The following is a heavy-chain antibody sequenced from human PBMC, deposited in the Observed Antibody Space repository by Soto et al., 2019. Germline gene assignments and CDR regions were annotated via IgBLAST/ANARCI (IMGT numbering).Heavy chain of an antibody. Sequence: PSETPSLTCTVPCGSIRSGDYYWSWIRQPPGKGLEWIGYIYYSGSTYYNPSLKSRVTISVDTSKNQFSLKLSSVTAADTAVYYCARGVDYYDSSGYYFDYWGQGTLVTVSS. V-gene: IGHV4-30-4*01. CDR3: ARGVDYYDSSGYYFDY. CDR1: CGSIRSGDYY. CDR2: IYYSGST. J-gene: IGHJ4*02. D-gene: IGHD3-22*01.